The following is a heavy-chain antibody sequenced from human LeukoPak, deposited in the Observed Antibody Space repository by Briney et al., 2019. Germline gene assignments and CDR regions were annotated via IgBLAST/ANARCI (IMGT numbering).Heavy chain of an antibody. CDR2: IIPILGIA. CDR3: ARARKLNYYDSSGYHYYYGMDV. CDR1: GGTFSSYA. Sequence: PLASVKVSCKASGGTFSSYAISWVRQAPGQGLEWMGRIIPILGIANYAQKFQGRVTITADKSTSTAYMELSSLRSEDTAVYYCARARKLNYYDSSGYHYYYGMDVWGQGTTVTVSS. V-gene: IGHV1-69*04. D-gene: IGHD3-22*01. J-gene: IGHJ6*02.